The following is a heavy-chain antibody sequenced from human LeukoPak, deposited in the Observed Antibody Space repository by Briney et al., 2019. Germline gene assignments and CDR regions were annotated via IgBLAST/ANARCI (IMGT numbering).Heavy chain of an antibody. D-gene: IGHD6-19*01. Sequence: GASVKVSCKASGYTFTSYGISWVRQAPGQGLEWMGWISAYNGNTNYAQKLQGRVTMTTDTSTSTAYMELRSLRSDDTAVYYCARDRLAVAGRRSYYYYGMDVWGQGTAVTVSS. J-gene: IGHJ6*02. V-gene: IGHV1-18*01. CDR3: ARDRLAVAGRRSYYYYGMDV. CDR2: ISAYNGNT. CDR1: GYTFTSYG.